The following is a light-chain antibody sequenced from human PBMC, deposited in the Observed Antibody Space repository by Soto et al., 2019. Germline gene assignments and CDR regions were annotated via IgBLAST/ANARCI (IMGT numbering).Light chain of an antibody. V-gene: IGKV4-1*01. J-gene: IGKJ2*01. CDR3: QQYESTPPT. CDR1: QSVLYSSNNKNY. Sequence: DIVMTQSPDSLAVSLGERATINCKSSQSVLYSSNNKNYLAWYQQRPGQPHKLLIYWASTRESGVPERFSGSGSGTDFTLTITSLQAEDVAVYYCQQYESTPPTFGQGTKLEIK. CDR2: WAS.